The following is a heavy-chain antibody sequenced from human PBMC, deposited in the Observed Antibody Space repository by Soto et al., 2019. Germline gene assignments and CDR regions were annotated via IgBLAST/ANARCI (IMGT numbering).Heavy chain of an antibody. Sequence: GGSLRLSCAASGFTFSSYGMHWVRQAPGKGLEWVAVISYDGSNKYYADSVKGRFTISRDNSKNTLYLQMNSLRAEDTAVYYCANPDSSGESFDYWAQGTLVTVSS. V-gene: IGHV3-30*18. CDR2: ISYDGSNK. D-gene: IGHD3-22*01. J-gene: IGHJ4*02. CDR1: GFTFSSYG. CDR3: ANPDSSGESFDY.